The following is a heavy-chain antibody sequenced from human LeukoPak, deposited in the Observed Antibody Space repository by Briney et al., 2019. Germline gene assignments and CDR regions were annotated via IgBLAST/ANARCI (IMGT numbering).Heavy chain of an antibody. Sequence: GGSLRLSCAASGFTVSSNYMSWVRQAPGKGLEWVSVIYSGGSTYYADSVKGRFTISRGNSKNTLYLQMNSLRAEDTAVYYCATHWDDGDYPYYFDYWGQGTLVTVSS. D-gene: IGHD4-17*01. CDR2: IYSGGST. V-gene: IGHV3-53*01. CDR3: ATHWDDGDYPYYFDY. J-gene: IGHJ4*02. CDR1: GFTVSSNY.